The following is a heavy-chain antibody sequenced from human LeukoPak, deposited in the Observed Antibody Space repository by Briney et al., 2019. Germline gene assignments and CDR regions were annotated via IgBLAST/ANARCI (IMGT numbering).Heavy chain of an antibody. Sequence: SETLSLTCTVSGYSISSGYYWSWIRQPPGKGLEWIATIHHSGVTYYNPSLKSRVTMSVDASKNQFSPELGSVTAAGTAVYYCARYTANTAGYSFDFWGQGALVTVSS. D-gene: IGHD3-22*01. V-gene: IGHV4-38-2*02. CDR2: IHHSGVT. CDR1: GYSISSGYY. CDR3: ARYTANTAGYSFDF. J-gene: IGHJ4*02.